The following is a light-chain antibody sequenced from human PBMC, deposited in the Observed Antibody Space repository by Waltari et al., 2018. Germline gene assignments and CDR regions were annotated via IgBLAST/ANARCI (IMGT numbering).Light chain of an antibody. Sequence: QSALTHPASVSGSPGQSITISCTRTSSAVGRYNLFSWYQQHPGEVPKLMIYEVTKRPSGVSDRFSGSKSGNTASLTISGLQAEDEADYFCCSFAGRGFSVIFGGGTKLTVL. CDR3: CSFAGRGFSVI. CDR2: EVT. V-gene: IGLV2-23*02. J-gene: IGLJ2*01. CDR1: SSAVGRYNL.